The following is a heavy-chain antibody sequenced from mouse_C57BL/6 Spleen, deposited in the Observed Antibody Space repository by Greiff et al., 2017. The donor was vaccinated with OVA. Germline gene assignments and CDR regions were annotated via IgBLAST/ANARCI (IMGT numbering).Heavy chain of an antibody. CDR3: ARGYYGSSYENDY. J-gene: IGHJ2*01. CDR2: INPGSGGT. Sequence: VQLQQSGAELVRPGTSVKVSCKASGYAFTNYLIEWVKQRPGPGLEWIGVINPGSGGTNYNEKFKGKATLTADKSSSTAYMQLSSLTSEDSAVYFCARGYYGSSYENDYWGQGTTLTVSS. CDR1: GYAFTNYL. D-gene: IGHD1-1*01. V-gene: IGHV1-54*01.